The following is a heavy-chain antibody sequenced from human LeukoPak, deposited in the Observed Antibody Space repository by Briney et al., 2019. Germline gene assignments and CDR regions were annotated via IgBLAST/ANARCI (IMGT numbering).Heavy chain of an antibody. J-gene: IGHJ3*02. CDR2: ISPDDKRT. Sequence: PGGSLRLSCAASGFTFSKNWLHWVRQAPGKGLVWVSRISPDDKRTSYADFVKGRFTISRDDAKKTLYLQMNSLRAEDTGVYYCLTILETTFDAFDIWGQGTMVTVS. V-gene: IGHV3-74*01. CDR1: GFTFSKNW. D-gene: IGHD2/OR15-2a*01. CDR3: LTILETTFDAFDI.